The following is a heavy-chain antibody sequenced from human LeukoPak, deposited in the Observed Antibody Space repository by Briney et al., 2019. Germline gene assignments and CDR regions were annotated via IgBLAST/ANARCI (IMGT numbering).Heavy chain of an antibody. CDR3: ASERGLVVPAASYYYYYGMDV. CDR1: GYTFTGYY. V-gene: IGHV1-2*05. CDR2: INPNSGGT. Sequence: ASVKVSCKASGYTFTGYYMHWVRQAPGQGLEWMGRINPNSGGTNYAQKFQGRVTMTRDTSISTAYMELSRLRSDDTVVYYCASERGLVVPAASYYYYYGMDVWGQGTTVTVS. J-gene: IGHJ6*02. D-gene: IGHD2-2*01.